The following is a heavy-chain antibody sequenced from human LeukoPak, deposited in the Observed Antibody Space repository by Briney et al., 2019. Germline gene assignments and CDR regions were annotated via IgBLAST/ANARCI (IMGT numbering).Heavy chain of an antibody. Sequence: GSSVKVSCKASGGTFSSYAISWVRQAPGQGLEWMGRIIPILGIANYAQKFQGRVTITADKSTSTAYMELSSLRSEDTAVYYCARDCCGGSCYGKVDLWGRGTLVTVSS. J-gene: IGHJ2*01. CDR3: ARDCCGGSCYGKVDL. V-gene: IGHV1-69*04. CDR2: IIPILGIA. D-gene: IGHD2-15*01. CDR1: GGTFSSYA.